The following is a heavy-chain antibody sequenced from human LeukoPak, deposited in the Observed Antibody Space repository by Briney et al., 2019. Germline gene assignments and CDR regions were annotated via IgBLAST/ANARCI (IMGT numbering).Heavy chain of an antibody. V-gene: IGHV4-39*07. J-gene: IGHJ4*02. CDR1: GGSIRIYY. CDR3: ARESRYSGSYLDYFDY. D-gene: IGHD1-26*01. CDR2: IFYIVRT. Sequence: PSETLSLTCTVSGGSIRIYYWGWIRQPPGKGVGWVGNIFYIVRTYYNPSLKSRVTISVDTSKNQFSLKLSSVTAAATAVYYCARESRYSGSYLDYFDYWGQGTLVTVSS.